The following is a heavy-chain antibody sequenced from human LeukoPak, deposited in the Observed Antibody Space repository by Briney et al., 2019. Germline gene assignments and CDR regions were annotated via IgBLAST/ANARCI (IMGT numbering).Heavy chain of an antibody. CDR1: GFTLSSHA. D-gene: IGHD3-3*01. V-gene: IGHV3-23*01. Sequence: GGSLRLSCAAPGFTLSSHAMSWVGQAPGKGLEGVSAIGGIGGSTYYADSVKGRFTISRDNSKNTLYLQMNSLRAEDTGLYFCARDPGVVAMHYLDYWGQGTLVTVSS. CDR3: ARDPGVVAMHYLDY. CDR2: IGGIGGST. J-gene: IGHJ4*02.